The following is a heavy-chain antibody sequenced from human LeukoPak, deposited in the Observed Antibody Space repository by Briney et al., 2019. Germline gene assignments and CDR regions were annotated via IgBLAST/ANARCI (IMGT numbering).Heavy chain of an antibody. J-gene: IGHJ6*02. CDR2: IYSGGSA. CDR1: SGSFSDYC. CDR3: ARGRVVPAISYYYYGMDV. D-gene: IGHD2-2*01. V-gene: IGHV4-34*01. Sequence: PSETLSLTCAVYSGSFSDYCWSWIRQPPGRGLEWIGEIYSGGSANYNPSLKSRLAISVDTPKNQFSLKLSSVTAADTAVYYCARGRVVPAISYYYYGMDVWGQGTTVTVSS.